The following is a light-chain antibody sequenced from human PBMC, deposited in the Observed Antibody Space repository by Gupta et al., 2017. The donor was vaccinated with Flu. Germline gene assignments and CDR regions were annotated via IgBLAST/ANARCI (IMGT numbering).Light chain of an antibody. Sequence: QLVLTQSPSVSASLGASVKLTCTLNSGHTNYAIAWHQQQPGKGPRYLMKVSNDGSHSKGDDIPDRFSGSRSGAECYLTISRLQSEDEADYYCQTWGTGIKVFGGGTRLTVL. CDR3: QTWGTGIKV. CDR1: SGHTNYA. J-gene: IGLJ3*02. CDR2: VSNDGSH. V-gene: IGLV4-69*02.